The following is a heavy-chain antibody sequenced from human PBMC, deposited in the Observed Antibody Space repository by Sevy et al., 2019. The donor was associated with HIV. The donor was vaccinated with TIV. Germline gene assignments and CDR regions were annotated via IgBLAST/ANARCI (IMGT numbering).Heavy chain of an antibody. D-gene: IGHD1-1*01. J-gene: IGHJ6*03. CDR2: IWYDGSNK. CDR3: ERASVENYMDV. CDR1: GFTFSSYG. Sequence: GGSLRLSCAASGFTFSSYGMHWVRQAPGKGRGWVAVIWYDGSNKYYADSVKGRFTISRDNSKNTQYLQMNSLIAEDTAVYYCERASVENYMDVWGKGTTVTVSS. V-gene: IGHV3-33*01.